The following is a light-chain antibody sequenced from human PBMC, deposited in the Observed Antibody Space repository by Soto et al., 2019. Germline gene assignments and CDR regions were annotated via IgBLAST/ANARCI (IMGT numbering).Light chain of an antibody. Sequence: DIVLTQSPLSLPVTPGEPASISCRSSQSLLHSNGYNYLSWYLQKPGQSPQLLIYLGSNRASGVPDRFSGSESGTDFTLKISRVEAEDVWTYYCMPARQTPPYTFGQGYKLEIK. CDR1: QSLLHSNGYNY. V-gene: IGKV2-28*01. J-gene: IGKJ2*01. CDR3: MPARQTPPYT. CDR2: LGS.